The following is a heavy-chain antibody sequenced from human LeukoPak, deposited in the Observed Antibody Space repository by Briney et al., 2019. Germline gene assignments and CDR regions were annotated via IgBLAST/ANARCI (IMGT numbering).Heavy chain of an antibody. CDR2: IYTSGST. Sequence: SETLSLTCTVSGGSISSYYWSWIRQPAGKGLEWIGRIYTSGSTNYSPSLKSRVTMSVDTSKNQFSLKLDSVTEIDTAMYYCARNQAVAANRGAFDIWGQGTMVTVSS. CDR1: GGSISSYY. J-gene: IGHJ3*02. V-gene: IGHV4-4*07. CDR3: ARNQAVAANRGAFDI. D-gene: IGHD2-15*01.